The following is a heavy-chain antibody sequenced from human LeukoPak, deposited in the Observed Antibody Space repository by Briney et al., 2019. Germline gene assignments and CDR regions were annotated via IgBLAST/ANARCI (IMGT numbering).Heavy chain of an antibody. J-gene: IGHJ4*02. CDR2: IGGSGRST. CDR3: AKEATARKWLVWGNFDH. CDR1: GFTFNNYA. D-gene: IGHD6-19*01. V-gene: IGHV3-23*01. Sequence: LSGGSLRLSCVGSGFTFNNYAMSWVRQAPGKGLEWVAAIGGSGRSTYDADSVKGRFTVSRDNSKNTLYLQMNNVRVEDTAIYLCAKEATARKWLVWGNFDHWGQGTQVTVS.